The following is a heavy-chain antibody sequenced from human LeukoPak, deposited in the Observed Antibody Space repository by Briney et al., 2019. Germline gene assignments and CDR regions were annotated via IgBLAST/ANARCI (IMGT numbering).Heavy chain of an antibody. CDR2: IWYDGSNK. CDR1: GFTFSRYG. V-gene: IGHV3-33*06. Sequence: GGSLRLSCAASGFTFSRYGMHWVRQAPGKGLEWVAVIWYDGSNKYYAESVKGRFTISRDNSKNTLHLQMNSLRAEDTAVYYCAKNTPWGAFDIWGQGTMVTVSS. J-gene: IGHJ3*02. CDR3: AKNTPWGAFDI. D-gene: IGHD3-16*01.